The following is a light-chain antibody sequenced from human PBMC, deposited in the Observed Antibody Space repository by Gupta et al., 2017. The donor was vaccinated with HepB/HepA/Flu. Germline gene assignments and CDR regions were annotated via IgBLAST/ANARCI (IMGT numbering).Light chain of an antibody. CDR3: CSYGDSYTYV. V-gene: IGLV2-14*03. CDR2: DVS. Sequence: QPALTQPASATGSPGHSIHLSCTGTSSDVGSHISVSWYQQHPGKAPKFLIYDVSNRPSGVSYRVSGSKSGNTASLTVAGLQAEDEAYYYCCSYGDSYTYVFGTGTKVTVL. CDR1: SSDVGSHIS. J-gene: IGLJ1*01.